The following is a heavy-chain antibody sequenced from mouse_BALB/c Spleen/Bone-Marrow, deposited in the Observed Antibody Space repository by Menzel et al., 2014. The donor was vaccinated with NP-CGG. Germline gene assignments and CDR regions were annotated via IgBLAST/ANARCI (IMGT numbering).Heavy chain of an antibody. J-gene: IGHJ3*01. CDR3: AREKVYYGISWFAY. D-gene: IGHD2-1*01. V-gene: IGHV1-61*01. CDR2: IHPSDSET. Sequence: VQLQQSGTGVVRPGASVKLSCKASGYSFTTYWMNWVKQRPGQGLEWIGMIHPSDSETRLNQKFKDKATLTVDKSSSTAYMQLNSPTSEDSAVYYCAREKVYYGISWFAYWGQGTLVTVSA. CDR1: GYSFTTYW.